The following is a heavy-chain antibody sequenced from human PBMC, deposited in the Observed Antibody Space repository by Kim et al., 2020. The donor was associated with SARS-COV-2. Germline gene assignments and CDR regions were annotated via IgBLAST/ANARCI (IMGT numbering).Heavy chain of an antibody. CDR2: ISYDGSNK. V-gene: IGHV3-30*18. CDR1: GFTFSSYG. J-gene: IGHJ1*01. D-gene: IGHD6-19*01. CDR3: AKDLPAGRTFQH. Sequence: GGSLRLSCAASGFTFSSYGMHWVRQAPGKGLEWVAVISYDGSNKYYADSVKGRFTISRDNSKNTLYLQMNSLRAEDTAVYYCAKDLPAGRTFQHWGQGTLVTVSS.